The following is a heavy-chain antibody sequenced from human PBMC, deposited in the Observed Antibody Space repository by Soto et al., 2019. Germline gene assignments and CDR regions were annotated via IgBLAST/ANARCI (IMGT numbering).Heavy chain of an antibody. CDR2: IYYSGST. Sequence: PSETLSLTCTVSGGSISSYYWSWIRQPPGKGLEWIGYIYYSGSTNYNPSLKSRVTISVDTSKNQFSLKLSSVTAADTAVYYCAKVNDFWTGYYSTNRFDPWGQGTLVTVSS. CDR1: GGSISSYY. J-gene: IGHJ5*02. CDR3: AKVNDFWTGYYSTNRFDP. V-gene: IGHV4-59*01. D-gene: IGHD3-3*01.